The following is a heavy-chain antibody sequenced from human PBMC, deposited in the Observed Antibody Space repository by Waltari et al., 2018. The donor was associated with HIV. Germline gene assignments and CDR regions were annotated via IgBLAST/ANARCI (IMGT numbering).Heavy chain of an antibody. CDR2: MNPNSGGT. Sequence: QARRVQSGAEAKTTGASVQASCSASRHAWSAVYIHRVRQAPRQGPERMGWMNPNSGGTNFPQRFKGRVTMTRDTSINTAFLELNNLTPDDTALYWCSRGGTILTGYYPSGLSWGQGTLVTVSS. CDR3: SRGGTILTGYYPSGLS. D-gene: IGHD3-9*01. CDR1: RHAWSAVY. J-gene: IGHJ5*02. V-gene: IGHV1-2*02.